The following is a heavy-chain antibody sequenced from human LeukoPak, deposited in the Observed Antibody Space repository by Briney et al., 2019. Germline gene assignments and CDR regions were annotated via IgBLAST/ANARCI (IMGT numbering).Heavy chain of an antibody. Sequence: SETLSLTCTVSGGSVSSGSYYWSWIRQPPGKGLEWIGYIYYSGSTNYNPSLKSRVTISVDTSKNQFSLKLSSVTAADTAVYYCAREGLYDDYVWSLDYWGQGTLVTVSS. V-gene: IGHV4-61*01. D-gene: IGHD4-17*01. CDR3: AREGLYDDYVWSLDY. J-gene: IGHJ4*02. CDR1: GGSVSSGSYY. CDR2: IYYSGST.